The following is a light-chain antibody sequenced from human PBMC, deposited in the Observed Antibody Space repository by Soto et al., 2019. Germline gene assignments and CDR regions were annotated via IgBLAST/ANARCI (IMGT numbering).Light chain of an antibody. J-gene: IGKJ1*01. CDR1: HSVDFF. CDR3: QQYNNWWT. CDR2: DAS. V-gene: IGKV3-11*01. Sequence: EIVLTQSPTTLSLSPGDRATLSCRASHSVDFFLAWYQQKPGQPPRLLMYDASNRATGIPARFSGSGSGTDFTLTISILQSEDFAVYCCQQYNNWWTFGQGTKVDIK.